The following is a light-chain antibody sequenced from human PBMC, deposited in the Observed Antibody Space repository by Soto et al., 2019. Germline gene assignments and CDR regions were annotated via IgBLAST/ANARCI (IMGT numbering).Light chain of an antibody. CDR3: QQSYSSPPT. CDR1: QGISSY. V-gene: IGKV1-8*01. CDR2: AAS. Sequence: AIRMTQSPSSFSASTGDRVTITCRASQGISSYLAWYQQKPGKAPKLLIFAASSLQSGVPSRFSGSRFGPDFTLTISSLQPEDFATYYCQQSYSSPPTFGQGTKVDIK. J-gene: IGKJ1*01.